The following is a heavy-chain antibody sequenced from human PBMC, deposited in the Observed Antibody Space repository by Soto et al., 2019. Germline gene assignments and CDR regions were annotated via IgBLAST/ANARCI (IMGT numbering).Heavy chain of an antibody. Sequence: ASVKVSCKASGYTFTSYGISWVRQAPGQGLEWMGWISAYNGNTNYAQKLQGRVTMTTDTSTSTAYMELRSLRSDDSAVYYCARDCIKINDSILYYYYGMDVWGQGPTGTVSS. CDR3: ARDCIKINDSILYYYYGMDV. V-gene: IGHV1-18*04. CDR2: ISAYNGNT. D-gene: IGHD1-1*01. J-gene: IGHJ6*02. CDR1: GYTFTSYG.